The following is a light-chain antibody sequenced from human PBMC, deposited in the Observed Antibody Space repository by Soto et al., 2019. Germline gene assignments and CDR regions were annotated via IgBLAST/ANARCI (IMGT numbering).Light chain of an antibody. CDR3: AAWDDSLNGRV. Sequence: QSVLTQPPSASGTPGQRVTISWSGSSSNIGSNTVNWYQHLPGTAPKLLIYSNNLRPSGVPDRFSGSKSGTSASLAISGLQSEDEADYYCAAWDDSLNGRVFGGGTKLTVL. J-gene: IGLJ3*02. V-gene: IGLV1-44*01. CDR2: SNN. CDR1: SSNIGSNT.